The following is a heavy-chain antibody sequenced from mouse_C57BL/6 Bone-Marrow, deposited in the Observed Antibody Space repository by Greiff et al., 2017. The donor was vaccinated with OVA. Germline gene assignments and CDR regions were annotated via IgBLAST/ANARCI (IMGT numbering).Heavy chain of an antibody. Sequence: VQLQRSGAELVRPGASVKLSCKASGYTFTDYYINWVKQRPGQGLEWIARIYPGSGNTYYNEKFKGKATLTAEKSSSTAYMQLSSLTSEDSAVYFCARSEDEIFDYWGQGTTLTVSS. CDR2: IYPGSGNT. CDR3: ARSEDEIFDY. J-gene: IGHJ2*01. CDR1: GYTFTDYY. V-gene: IGHV1-76*01.